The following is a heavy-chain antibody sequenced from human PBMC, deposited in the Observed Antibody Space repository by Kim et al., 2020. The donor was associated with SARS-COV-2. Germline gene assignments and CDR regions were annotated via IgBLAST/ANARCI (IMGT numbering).Heavy chain of an antibody. D-gene: IGHD6-19*01. J-gene: IGHJ6*02. Sequence: GGSLRLSCAASGFTFSSYAMSWVRQAPGKGLEWVSAISGSGGSTYYADSVKGRFTISRDNSKNTLYLQMNSLRAEDTAVYYCAKDPVPPYSSGWPGVYYYYYGMDVWGQGTTVTVSS. CDR1: GFTFSSYA. V-gene: IGHV3-23*01. CDR2: ISGSGGST. CDR3: AKDPVPPYSSGWPGVYYYYYGMDV.